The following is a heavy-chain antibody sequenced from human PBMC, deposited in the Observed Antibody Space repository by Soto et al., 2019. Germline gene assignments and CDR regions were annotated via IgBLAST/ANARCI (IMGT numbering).Heavy chain of an antibody. D-gene: IGHD3-3*01. V-gene: IGHV3-13*01. CDR1: GFTFSSYD. CDR3: ARDLRRITIFGRPSYYYYYGMDV. J-gene: IGHJ6*02. Sequence: EVQLVESGGGLVQPGGSLRLSCAASGFTFSSYDMHWVRQATGKGLEWVSAIGTAGDTYYPGSVKGRFPISRENAKNSLYLQMNSLRAGDTAVYYCARDLRRITIFGRPSYYYYYGMDVWGQGTTVTVSS. CDR2: IGTAGDT.